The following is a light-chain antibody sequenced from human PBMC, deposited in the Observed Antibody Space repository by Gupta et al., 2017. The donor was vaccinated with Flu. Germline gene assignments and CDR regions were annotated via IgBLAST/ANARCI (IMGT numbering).Light chain of an antibody. Sequence: DLQMTQSPSSVSASVGDRVTITCRASQGIGSWLAWYQQKPGKAPKLLISAASSLQSGVPSRFSGSGSGTDFTLTISSLQPDDFATYYCQQANSFPRAFGPGTKVEIK. J-gene: IGKJ3*01. CDR2: AAS. V-gene: IGKV1-12*01. CDR3: QQANSFPRA. CDR1: QGIGSW.